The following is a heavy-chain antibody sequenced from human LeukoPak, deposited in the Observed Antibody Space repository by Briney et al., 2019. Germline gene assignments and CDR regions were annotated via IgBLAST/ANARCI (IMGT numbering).Heavy chain of an antibody. V-gene: IGHV3-30*01. CDR3: ARDLDDFWSGYYGY. J-gene: IGHJ4*02. Sequence: GRSLRLSCAATGFTLSSYSLHWVRQAPRKGLEWVAGMSYDGSNKYYAASVKGRFTISRDNSKNTLYRQMNSLRAEDTAVYYWARDLDDFWSGYYGYWGQGTLVTASS. CDR2: MSYDGSNK. CDR1: GFTLSSYS. D-gene: IGHD3-3*01.